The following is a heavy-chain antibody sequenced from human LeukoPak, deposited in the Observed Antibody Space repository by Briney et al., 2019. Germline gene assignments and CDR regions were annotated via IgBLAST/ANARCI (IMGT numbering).Heavy chain of an antibody. V-gene: IGHV3-30-3*01. CDR1: GFTFSSYA. J-gene: IGHJ4*02. Sequence: GGSLRLSCAASGFTFSSYAMHWVRQAPGKGLEWVAVISYDGSNKYYADSVKGRFTISRDNSKNTLYLQMNSLRAEDTAVYYCARPVGSPNDYYFDYWGQGTLVTVSS. CDR2: ISYDGSNK. D-gene: IGHD1-1*01. CDR3: ARPVGSPNDYYFDY.